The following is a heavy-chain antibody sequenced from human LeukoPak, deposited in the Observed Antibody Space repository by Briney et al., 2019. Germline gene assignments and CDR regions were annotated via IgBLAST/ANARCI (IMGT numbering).Heavy chain of an antibody. J-gene: IGHJ6*04. D-gene: IGHD3-10*02. V-gene: IGHV3-7*01. CDR3: AELGITMIGGV. CDR2: IKQSGSEK. CDR1: GFTFTGYW. Sequence: GGSLRLSCAASGFTFTGYWMSWVRQAPGKGLEWVANIKQSGSEKYYVDSVKGRFTISRDNAKNSLYLQMNSLRAEDTAVYYCAELGITMIGGVWGKGTTVTISS.